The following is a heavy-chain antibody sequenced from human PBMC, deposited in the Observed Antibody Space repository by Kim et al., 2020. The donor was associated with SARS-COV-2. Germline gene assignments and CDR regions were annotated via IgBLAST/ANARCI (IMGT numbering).Heavy chain of an antibody. J-gene: IGHJ1*01. CDR1: GFTFSNAW. CDR2: IKSKTDGGTT. CDR3: TTGPGSSWYWYFQH. V-gene: IGHV3-15*01. D-gene: IGHD6-13*01. Sequence: GGSLRLSCAASGFTFSNAWMSWVRQAPGKGLEWVGRIKSKTDGGTTDYAAPVKGRFTISRDDSKNTLYLQMNSLKTEDTAVYYCTTGPGSSWYWYFQHWGQGTLVTVSS.